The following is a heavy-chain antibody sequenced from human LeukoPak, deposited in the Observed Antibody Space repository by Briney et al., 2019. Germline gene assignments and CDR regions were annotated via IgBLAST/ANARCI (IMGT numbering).Heavy chain of an antibody. V-gene: IGHV3-7*01. D-gene: IGHD4-17*01. Sequence: GGSLRLSCAASGFTFSSYCMSWVRQAPGKGLEWVSNIKQDGNYKYYVDSVKGRFTISRDNAKNSLDLQMNSLKAEDTAVYYCARALLYGDYKIFDYWGQGTLATVPS. CDR3: ARALLYGDYKIFDY. CDR2: IKQDGNYK. CDR1: GFTFSSYC. J-gene: IGHJ4*02.